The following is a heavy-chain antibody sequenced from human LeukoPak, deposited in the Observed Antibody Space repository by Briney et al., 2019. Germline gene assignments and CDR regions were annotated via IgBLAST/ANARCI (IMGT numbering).Heavy chain of an antibody. D-gene: IGHD3-10*01. CDR3: ARETPYYGSVVDY. J-gene: IGHJ4*02. CDR1: GFTFSTLR. CDR2: LKQDGSEK. V-gene: IGHV3-7*01. Sequence: GGSLRHSCAASGFTFSTLRMRWVRQAPGKRLEWVANLKQDGSEKYYLDSVKSRFTISSDKDKNSLYLQMNNLRVQDPAVYYCARETPYYGSVVDYWGKGTPVTVSS.